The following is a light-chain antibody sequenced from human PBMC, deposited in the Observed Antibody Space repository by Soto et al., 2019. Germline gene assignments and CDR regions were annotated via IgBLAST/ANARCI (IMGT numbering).Light chain of an antibody. CDR2: GNS. CDR1: SSNIGAGYD. J-gene: IGLJ1*01. Sequence: QSVVTQPPSVSGAPGQRGTISCTGSSSNIGAGYDVHWYQQLPGTAPKLLIYGNSNRPSGVPVRFSGSKSGTSASLAITGLQAEDVADYYCQSYDSIHYVFGIGTKLTV. CDR3: QSYDSIHYV. V-gene: IGLV1-40*01.